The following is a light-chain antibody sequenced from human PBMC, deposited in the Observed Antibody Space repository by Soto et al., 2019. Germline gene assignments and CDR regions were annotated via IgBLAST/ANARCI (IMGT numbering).Light chain of an antibody. Sequence: QSVLTQPPSVSGAPGQGVTISCTGSNSNIGAGYDVHWYQQLPGTAPKLLMYGNSNRPSGVPDRFSGSKSGTSASLAITGLQAEDEADFYCQSYDSSLSGYVFGTGTKVNVL. CDR1: NSNIGAGYD. V-gene: IGLV1-40*01. J-gene: IGLJ1*01. CDR3: QSYDSSLSGYV. CDR2: GNS.